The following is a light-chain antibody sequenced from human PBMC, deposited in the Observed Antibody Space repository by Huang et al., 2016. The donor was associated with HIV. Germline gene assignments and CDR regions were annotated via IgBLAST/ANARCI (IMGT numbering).Light chain of an antibody. CDR1: QSISSD. Sequence: EIVMTQSPATLSVSPGERATLSCRASQSISSDLVWYQHKPGRAPRLLIYGASSRATGIPARFGGSGSGTEFTLTISSLQSEDFAVYYCHQHNDWPYTFGQGTKLEIK. CDR3: HQHNDWPYT. J-gene: IGKJ2*01. CDR2: GAS. V-gene: IGKV3-15*01.